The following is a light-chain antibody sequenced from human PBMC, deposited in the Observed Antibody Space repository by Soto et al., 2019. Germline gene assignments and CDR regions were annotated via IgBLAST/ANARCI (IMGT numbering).Light chain of an antibody. V-gene: IGLV2-14*01. Sequence: QSALTQPASVYGSPGQSNTISCTGTSSDVGGYNYVSWYQQHPGKAPKLMIYDVSNRPSGVSNRFSGSKSGNTASLTISGLQAEDEADYYCSSYTSSSTVVFGGGTKLTVL. CDR3: SSYTSSSTVV. J-gene: IGLJ2*01. CDR2: DVS. CDR1: SSDVGGYNY.